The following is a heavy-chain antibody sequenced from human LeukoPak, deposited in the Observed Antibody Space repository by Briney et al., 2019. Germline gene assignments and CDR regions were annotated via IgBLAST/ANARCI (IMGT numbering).Heavy chain of an antibody. CDR2: IRYDGSNK. Sequence: GGSLRLSCAASGFTFSSYDIHWVRQAPGKGLEWVAFIRYDGSNKYYADSVRGRFTISRDNSKNTLYLQMNSLRAEDTAVYYCAKDPRSSGYYWFDPWGQGSLVTVSS. D-gene: IGHD3-22*01. CDR1: GFTFSSYD. CDR3: AKDPRSSGYYWFDP. V-gene: IGHV3-30*02. J-gene: IGHJ5*02.